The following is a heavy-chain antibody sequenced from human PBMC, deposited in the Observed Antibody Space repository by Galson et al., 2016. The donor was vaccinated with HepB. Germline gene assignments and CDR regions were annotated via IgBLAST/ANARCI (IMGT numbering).Heavy chain of an antibody. J-gene: IGHJ4*02. CDR2: ISHSGSA. V-gene: IGHV4-31*03. Sequence: TLSLTCNVSAGTINIGGYFWSWIRQHPGRGLEWIGYISHSGSAYSNPSLKSRSTISVDTSRNQFSLDLRSVTAAGTAVYFCARYGSWTGFDYWGQGILVTVSS. D-gene: IGHD2-15*01. CDR3: ARYGSWTGFDY. CDR1: AGTINIGGYF.